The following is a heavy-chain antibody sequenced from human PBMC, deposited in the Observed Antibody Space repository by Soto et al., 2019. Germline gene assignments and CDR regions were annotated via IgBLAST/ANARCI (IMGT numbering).Heavy chain of an antibody. Sequence: PGESMKISCKGSGDSFTCYWISWVRKMPGKGLEWMGRIDPSDSYTNYSPSFRGHVTISATKSITTVFLQWSSLRASDTAMYYCARQIYDSDTGPNFQYYFDSWGQGTPVTVSS. D-gene: IGHD3-22*01. CDR1: GDSFTCYW. CDR2: IDPSDSYT. V-gene: IGHV5-10-1*01. CDR3: ARQIYDSDTGPNFQYYFDS. J-gene: IGHJ4*02.